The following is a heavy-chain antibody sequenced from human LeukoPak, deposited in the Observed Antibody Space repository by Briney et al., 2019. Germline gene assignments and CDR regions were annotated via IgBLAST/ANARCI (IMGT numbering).Heavy chain of an antibody. CDR2: IDPNSGDT. CDR3: ARDHLANLASRLFDP. CDR1: GYTFTGYY. D-gene: IGHD3-3*01. J-gene: IGHJ5*02. Sequence: ASVKVSCKASGYTFTGYYMHWVRQAPGQGLEWMGWIDPNSGDTKYAQKFQGRVTMTRDTSIRTVYMEMSRLRSDDTAVYYCARDHLANLASRLFDPWGQGTLVTVSS. V-gene: IGHV1-2*02.